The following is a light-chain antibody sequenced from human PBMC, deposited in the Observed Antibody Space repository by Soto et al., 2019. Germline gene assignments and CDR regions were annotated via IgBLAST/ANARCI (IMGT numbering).Light chain of an antibody. CDR2: LGS. CDR3: MQALQNPWT. V-gene: IGKV2-28*01. J-gene: IGKJ1*01. Sequence: DIVMTQSPLSLPVTPGEPASISCRSSQSLLHSNGYNYLDWYLQKPGQSPQLLIYLGSNRASGVPDRFSGSGSGTDFTLKISRVEAADVGVYYCMQALQNPWTFGQGTKVEIK. CDR1: QSLLHSNGYNY.